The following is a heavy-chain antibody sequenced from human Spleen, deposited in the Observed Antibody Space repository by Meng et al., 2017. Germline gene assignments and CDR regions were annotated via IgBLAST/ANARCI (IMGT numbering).Heavy chain of an antibody. D-gene: IGHD3-3*01. CDR3: VRDFGGWSDF. Sequence: VQLVESGGGVVQPGRSLRLSCAASGFTFSRYWIHWVRQVPGEGLQWVSRMNRDGSITNYAVSVRGRFTISRDNAKNTVYLQMSGLRAEDTAVYYCVRDFGGWSDFWGQGTLVTVSS. V-gene: IGHV3-74*01. CDR2: MNRDGSIT. CDR1: GFTFSRYW. J-gene: IGHJ5*01.